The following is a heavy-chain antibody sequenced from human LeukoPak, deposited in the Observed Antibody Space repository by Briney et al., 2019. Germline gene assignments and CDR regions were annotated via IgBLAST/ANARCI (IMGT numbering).Heavy chain of an antibody. CDR1: GFTFSNYG. CDR3: AKEMRSDILTGYSAPFYYYYYGMDV. D-gene: IGHD3-9*01. J-gene: IGHJ6*02. Sequence: GRSLRLSCAASGFTFSNYGMHWVRQAPGKGLEWVAVISYDGSNKYYADSVKGRFTISRDNSKNTLYLQMNSLRAEDTAVYYCAKEMRSDILTGYSAPFYYYYYGMDVWGQGTTVTVSS. V-gene: IGHV3-30*18. CDR2: ISYDGSNK.